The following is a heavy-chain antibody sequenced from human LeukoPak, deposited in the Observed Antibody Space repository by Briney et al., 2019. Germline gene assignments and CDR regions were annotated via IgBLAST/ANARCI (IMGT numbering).Heavy chain of an antibody. J-gene: IGHJ3*02. V-gene: IGHV4-4*07. CDR3: ARVGYSESYSLDDAFDI. Sequence: SETLSLTCTVSGGSISSYYWSWIRQPAGKGLEWIGRIYTSGSTNYNPSLKSRVTMSVDTSKNQFSLKLSSVTAADTAVYYCARVGYSESYSLDDAFDIWGQGTMVTVSS. D-gene: IGHD1-26*01. CDR2: IYTSGST. CDR1: GGSISSYY.